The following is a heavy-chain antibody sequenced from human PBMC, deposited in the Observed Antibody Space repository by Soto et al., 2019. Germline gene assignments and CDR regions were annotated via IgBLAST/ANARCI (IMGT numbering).Heavy chain of an antibody. CDR1: GGSISGYY. Sequence: SETLSLTCNVSGGSISGYYWSWIRQPPGKGLEWIGYLFHGGNTNYNPSLKSRVTVSLGTSKNQFSLKLTSVTAADTAVYYCARVRRGGSGAYNYYYGMGVWGQGTSVTVSS. J-gene: IGHJ6*02. V-gene: IGHV4-59*01. CDR3: ARVRRGGSGAYNYYYGMGV. D-gene: IGHD5-12*01. CDR2: LFHGGNT.